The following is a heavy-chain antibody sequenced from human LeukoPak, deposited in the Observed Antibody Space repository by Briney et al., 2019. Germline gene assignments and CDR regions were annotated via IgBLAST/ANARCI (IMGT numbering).Heavy chain of an antibody. V-gene: IGHV1-24*01. CDR3: ARDGIEPAAISYYYYGMDV. J-gene: IGHJ6*02. Sequence: GASVKVSCKVSGYTLTELSMHWVRQAPGKGLEWMGGFDPEDGETIYAQKFQGRVTMTTDTSTSTAYMELRSLRSDDTAVYYCARDGIEPAAISYYYYGMDVWGQGTTVTVSS. CDR1: GYTLTELS. CDR2: FDPEDGET. D-gene: IGHD2-2*01.